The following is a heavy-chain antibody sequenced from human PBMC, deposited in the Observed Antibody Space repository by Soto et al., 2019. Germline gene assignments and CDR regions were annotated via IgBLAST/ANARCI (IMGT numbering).Heavy chain of an antibody. CDR1: SGSFSGYY. CDR2: INHSGST. V-gene: IGHV4-34*01. CDR3: ARACQQQLVHWFDP. D-gene: IGHD6-13*01. Sequence: SETLSLTCAVYSGSFSGYYWSWIRQPPGKGLEWIGEINHSGSTNYNPSLKSRVTISVDTSKNQFSLKLSSVTAADTAVYYCARACQQQLVHWFDPWGQGTLVTVSS. J-gene: IGHJ5*02.